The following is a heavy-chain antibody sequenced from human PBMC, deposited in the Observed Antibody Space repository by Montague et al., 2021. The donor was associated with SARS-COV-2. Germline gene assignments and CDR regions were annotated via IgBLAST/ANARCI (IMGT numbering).Heavy chain of an antibody. CDR2: VHYNKRS. J-gene: IGHJ6*02. D-gene: IGHD1-1*01. CDR3: ERADRLDPDTPHLDYYKGMDL. Sequence: SETLSLTCTVSGDSIIRRSSEWLTSHLQSRAELVCHVHYNKRSSNNSYLKRRVTISVDTSKNQVSLNLRSVTAADTAVYFCERADRLDPDTPHLDYYKGMDLWGQGTTVTVSS. CDR1: GDSIIRRSSE. V-gene: IGHV4-61*01.